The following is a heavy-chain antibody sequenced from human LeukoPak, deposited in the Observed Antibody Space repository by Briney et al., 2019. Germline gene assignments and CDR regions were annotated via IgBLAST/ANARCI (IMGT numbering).Heavy chain of an antibody. Sequence: ASVTVSCTASGYTFTGYHIHWVRQAPGQGLEWMGRINPNSGDTNYAQKFQGRVTMTRDTSISTAYMELSRLRSDDTAVYYCARDYCSSTSCLFDYWGQGTLVTVSS. CDR3: ARDYCSSTSCLFDY. D-gene: IGHD2-2*01. V-gene: IGHV1-2*06. CDR1: GYTFTGYH. J-gene: IGHJ4*02. CDR2: INPNSGDT.